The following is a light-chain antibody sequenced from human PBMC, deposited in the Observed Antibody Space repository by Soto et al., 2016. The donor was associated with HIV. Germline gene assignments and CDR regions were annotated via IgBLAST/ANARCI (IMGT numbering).Light chain of an antibody. CDR2: AAS. Sequence: DIQLTQSPSFLSASLGDRVTITCRASQGISSYLAWYQQKPGKAPKLLIYAASTLQSGVPSRFSGSGSGTEFTLTISSLQPEDFATYYCQQLNSYPYTFGQGTKLEIE. J-gene: IGKJ2*01. V-gene: IGKV1-9*01. CDR1: QGISSY. CDR3: QQLNSYPYT.